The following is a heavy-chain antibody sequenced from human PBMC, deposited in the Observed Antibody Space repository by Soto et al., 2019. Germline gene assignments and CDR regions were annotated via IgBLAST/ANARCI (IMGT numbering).Heavy chain of an antibody. CDR2: IYYSGST. J-gene: IGHJ4*02. V-gene: IGHV4-61*01. D-gene: IGHD5-18*01. CDR3: ARSRGYGYGVFDY. Sequence: SETLSLTCTVSGGSVSSGSDYWSWIRQPPGKGLECIGYIYYSGSTYYNPSLKSRVTISVDTSKNQFSLKLSSVTAADTAVYYCARSRGYGYGVFDYWGQGPLVT. CDR1: GGSVSSGSDY.